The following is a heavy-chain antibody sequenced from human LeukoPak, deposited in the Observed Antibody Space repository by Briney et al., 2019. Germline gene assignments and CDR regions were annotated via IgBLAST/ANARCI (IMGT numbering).Heavy chain of an antibody. Sequence: SETLSLTCTVSGGSISGYDWSWLRQPPGKGLEGIGHIYYTGSTNYNPSLRSRLTISLDTPTSQFSLRLSSVTAADTAVYYCARHKRTGSYPLGLWGQGTLVTVSS. J-gene: IGHJ4*02. D-gene: IGHD3-10*01. V-gene: IGHV4-59*08. CDR3: ARHKRTGSYPLGL. CDR2: IYYTGST. CDR1: GGSISGYD.